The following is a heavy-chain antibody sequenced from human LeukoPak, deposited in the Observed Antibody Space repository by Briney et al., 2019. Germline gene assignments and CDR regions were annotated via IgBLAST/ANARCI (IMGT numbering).Heavy chain of an antibody. CDR1: GFTFSSYW. CDR3: ARVNTMIVVVTNYYYYYYMDV. V-gene: IGHV3-7*01. J-gene: IGHJ6*03. CDR2: IKQDGCEK. Sequence: GGALRLSCAASGFTFSSYWMSWVRQAPGKGREGVANIKQDGCEKYYVDSVKGRFTVSRDNAKNSLYLQMNSLRAEDTAVYYCARVNTMIVVVTNYYYYYYMDVWGKGTTVTVSS. D-gene: IGHD3-22*01.